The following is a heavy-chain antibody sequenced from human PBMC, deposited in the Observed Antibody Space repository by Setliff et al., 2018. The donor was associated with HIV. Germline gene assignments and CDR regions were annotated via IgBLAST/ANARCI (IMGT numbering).Heavy chain of an antibody. Sequence: PSETLSLTCTVSGGSINTGSYYWGWIRQPQGKGLESIGTIYYSGSTYYKSSRKSRLTISVDTSKNQFSLKMSTVTAADTAVYYCARARGPEGYFDSWGQGTLVTVSS. CDR2: IYYSGST. V-gene: IGHV4-39*07. J-gene: IGHJ4*02. D-gene: IGHD3-10*01. CDR1: GGSINTGSYY. CDR3: ARARGPEGYFDS.